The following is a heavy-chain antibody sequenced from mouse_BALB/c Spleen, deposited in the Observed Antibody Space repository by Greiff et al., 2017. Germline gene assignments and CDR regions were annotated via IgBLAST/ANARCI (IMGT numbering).Heavy chain of an antibody. D-gene: IGHD1-1*01. J-gene: IGHJ2*01. CDR2: IYPGSGST. CDR1: GYTFTSYW. CDR3: TRGGGTVVDYFDY. V-gene: IGHV1S22*01. Sequence: LQQPGSELVRPGASVKLSCKASGYTFTSYWMHWVKQRPGQGLEWIGNIYPGSGSTNYDEKFKSKATLTVDTSSSTAYMQLSSLTSEDSAVYYCTRGGGTVVDYFDYWGQGTTLTVSS.